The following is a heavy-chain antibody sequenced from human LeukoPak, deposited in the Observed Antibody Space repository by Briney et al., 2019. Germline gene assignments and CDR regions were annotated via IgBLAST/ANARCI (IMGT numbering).Heavy chain of an antibody. V-gene: IGHV3-74*01. Sequence: GGSLRLSCAASGFTFSSYWMHWVRQAPGKGLVWVSRINSDGSSTSYADSVKGRFTIPRDNAKNTLYLQMNSLRAEDTAVYYCARGTVTSDRWFDPWGQGTLVTVSS. CDR1: GFTFSSYW. CDR2: INSDGSST. J-gene: IGHJ5*02. D-gene: IGHD4-17*01. CDR3: ARGTVTSDRWFDP.